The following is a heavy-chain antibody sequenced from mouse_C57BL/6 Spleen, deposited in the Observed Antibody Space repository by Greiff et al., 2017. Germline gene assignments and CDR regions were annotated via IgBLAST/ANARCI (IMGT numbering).Heavy chain of an antibody. Sequence: VQLKQSGPELVKPGASVKISCKASGYSFTGYYMNWVKQSPEKSLEWIGEINPSTGGTTYNQKFKAKATLTVDKSSSTAYMQLKSLTSEDSAVYYCARSIEYSNYDYWGQGTTLTVSS. J-gene: IGHJ2*01. D-gene: IGHD2-5*01. CDR2: INPSTGGT. CDR3: ARSIEYSNYDY. CDR1: GYSFTGYY. V-gene: IGHV1-42*01.